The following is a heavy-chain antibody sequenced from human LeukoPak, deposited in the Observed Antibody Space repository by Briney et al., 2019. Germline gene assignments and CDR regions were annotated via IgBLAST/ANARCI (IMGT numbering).Heavy chain of an antibody. J-gene: IGHJ5*02. V-gene: IGHV1-3*01. CDR3: ARKTYNWFDP. CDR1: GYTFTSYA. CDR2: INAGSGNT. Sequence: ASVKVSCKASGYTFTSYAMHWVRQAPGQRLEWMGWINAGSGNTKYSQKFQGRVTITRDTSASTAYMELSSLRSEDTAVYYCARKTYNWFDPWGQGTLVTVSS.